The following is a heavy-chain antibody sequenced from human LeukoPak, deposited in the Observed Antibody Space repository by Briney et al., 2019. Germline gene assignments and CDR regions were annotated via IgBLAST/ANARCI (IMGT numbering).Heavy chain of an antibody. D-gene: IGHD6-6*01. CDR2: ISSTGSTM. CDR3: ARKVGIAARPDY. V-gene: IGHV3-11*04. J-gene: IGHJ4*02. Sequence: GGSLRLPCAASGFTFSDYYMSWIRQAPGKGLEWISYISSTGSTMYYADSVRGRFTISRDNAKNSLYLQMNSLRAEDTAVYYCARKVGIAARPDYWGQGTLVTVSS. CDR1: GFTFSDYY.